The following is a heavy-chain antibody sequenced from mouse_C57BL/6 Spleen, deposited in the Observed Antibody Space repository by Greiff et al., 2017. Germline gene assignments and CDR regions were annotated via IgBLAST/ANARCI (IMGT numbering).Heavy chain of an antibody. V-gene: IGHV2-9-1*01. CDR1: GFSLTSYA. Sequence: VKLMESGPGLVAPLQSLSITCTVSGFSLTSYAISWVRQPPGKGLEWLGVIWTGGGTNYNSALKSRLSISKDNSKSQVFLKMNSLQTDDTARYYCARNHGSSYGYFDVWGTGTTVTVSS. CDR2: IWTGGGT. J-gene: IGHJ1*03. CDR3: ARNHGSSYGYFDV. D-gene: IGHD1-1*01.